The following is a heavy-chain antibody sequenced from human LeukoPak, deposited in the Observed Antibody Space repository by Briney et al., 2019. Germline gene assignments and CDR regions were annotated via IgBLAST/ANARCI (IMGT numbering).Heavy chain of an antibody. D-gene: IGHD3-9*01. CDR3: ARAFVPDILTGDYDFDY. CDR2: IRYDGSNK. J-gene: IGHJ4*02. V-gene: IGHV3-30*02. CDR1: GFTFSSYG. Sequence: PGGSLRLSCAASGFTFSSYGMHWVRQAPGKGLEWVAFIRYDGSNKYYADSVKGRFTISRDNAKNSLYLQMNSLRAEDTAVYYCARAFVPDILTGDYDFDYWGQGTLVTVSS.